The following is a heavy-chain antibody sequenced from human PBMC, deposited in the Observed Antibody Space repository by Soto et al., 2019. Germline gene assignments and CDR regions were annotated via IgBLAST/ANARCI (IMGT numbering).Heavy chain of an antibody. CDR2: ISYDGSNK. CDR3: ARDPYSSGWSSWSDYFDY. CDR1: GFTFSSYA. V-gene: IGHV3-30-3*01. J-gene: IGHJ4*02. D-gene: IGHD6-19*01. Sequence: GGSLRLSCAASGFTFSSYAMHWVRQAPGKGLEWVAVISYDGSNKYYADSVKGRFTISRDNSKNTLYLQMNSLRAEDTAVYYCARDPYSSGWSSWSDYFDYWGQGTLVTVSS.